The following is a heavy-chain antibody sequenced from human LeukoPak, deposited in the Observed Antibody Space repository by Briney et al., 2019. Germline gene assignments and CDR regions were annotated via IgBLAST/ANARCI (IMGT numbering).Heavy chain of an antibody. V-gene: IGHV4-59*01. J-gene: IGHJ5*02. CDR1: GGSISSFY. D-gene: IGHD3-10*01. Sequence: RSSETLSLTCSVSGGSISSFYCSWIRQPPGKGLEWIGYTSYSGNTNYNPSLKSRVTMSVDTSRKQFSLRLTSVTAADTAVYYCARVVYGSGSSKNWFDPWGQGTLVTVSS. CDR3: ARVVYGSGSSKNWFDP. CDR2: TSYSGNT.